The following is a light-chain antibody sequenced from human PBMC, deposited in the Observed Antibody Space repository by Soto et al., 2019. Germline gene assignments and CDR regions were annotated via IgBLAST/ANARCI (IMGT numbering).Light chain of an antibody. J-gene: IGKJ2*01. CDR1: HNIVTY. V-gene: IGKV1-39*01. CDR3: QQSHSTPPT. CDR2: EAS. Sequence: DIHMAQSPPSLSASVGDRVTITCRASHNIVTYLNWYQQKAGKAPSLLIYEASHLQSGVPFRFFGSGSGTDFTLTIDNLQXXXXATYYCQQSHSTPPTFGPGTKLEIK.